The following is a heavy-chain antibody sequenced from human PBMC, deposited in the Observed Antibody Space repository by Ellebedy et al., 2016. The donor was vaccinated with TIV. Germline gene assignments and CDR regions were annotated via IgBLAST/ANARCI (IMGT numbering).Heavy chain of an antibody. D-gene: IGHD5-12*01. Sequence: AASVKVSCKASGYTFSGYHIHWARQAPGQGLEWMGWINPNSVDTHYAQTFQGRVIMTRDTSISTAYMELTRLTSDDTAVYFCARGLRPGLRGVWAYWGQGTLVTVSS. CDR1: GYTFSGYH. J-gene: IGHJ4*02. CDR3: ARGLRPGLRGVWAY. CDR2: INPNSVDT. V-gene: IGHV1-2*02.